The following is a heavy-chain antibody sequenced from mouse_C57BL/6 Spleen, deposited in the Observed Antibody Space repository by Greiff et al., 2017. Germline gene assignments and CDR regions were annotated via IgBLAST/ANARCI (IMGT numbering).Heavy chain of an antibody. Sequence: QVQLQQPGAELVKPGASVKLSCKASGYTFTSYWMHWVKQRPGQGLEWIGMIHPNSGSTNYNEKFKSKATLTVDKSSSTAYMQLSSLTSEDSAVYYCAREGAQATFGYWGQGTLVTVSA. V-gene: IGHV1-64*01. D-gene: IGHD3-2*02. CDR2: IHPNSGST. CDR1: GYTFTSYW. J-gene: IGHJ3*01. CDR3: AREGAQATFGY.